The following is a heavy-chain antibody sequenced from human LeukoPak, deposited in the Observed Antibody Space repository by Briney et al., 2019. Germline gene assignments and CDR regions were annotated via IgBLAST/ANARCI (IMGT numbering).Heavy chain of an antibody. D-gene: IGHD2-2*01. CDR1: GFIVSRNY. J-gene: IGHJ4*02. V-gene: IGHV3-53*01. CDR3: ARTSEAGDIVVVPAAIDY. CDR2: IYSGVNT. Sequence: GGSLRLSCAASGFIVSRNYMSWVRQAPGKGLEWVSIIYSGVNTYYPDSVKGRFTISRDNAKNSLYLQMNSLRAEDTAVYYCARTSEAGDIVVVPAAIDYWGQGTLVTVSS.